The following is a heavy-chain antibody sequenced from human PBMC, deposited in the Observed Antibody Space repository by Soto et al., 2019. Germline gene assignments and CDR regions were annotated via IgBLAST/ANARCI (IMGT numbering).Heavy chain of an antibody. CDR3: VREGYYDSSGYYPGWFDP. D-gene: IGHD3-22*01. V-gene: IGHV1-69*06. Sequence: SVKVSCKASADTLSSYAISSVRQAPGQGLEWMGGIIPFSGTANYAQKFQGRVTITADKSTSTAYMELSSLRSEDTAVYYCVREGYYDSSGYYPGWFDPWGQGTLVSVSS. CDR1: ADTLSSYA. CDR2: IIPFSGTA. J-gene: IGHJ5*02.